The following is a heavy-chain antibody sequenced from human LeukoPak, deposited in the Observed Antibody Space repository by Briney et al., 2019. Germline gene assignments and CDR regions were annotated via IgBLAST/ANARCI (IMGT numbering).Heavy chain of an antibody. CDR2: ISYDGSNK. CDR3: ARKLVGATRXTFDY. J-gene: IGHJ4*02. D-gene: IGHD1-26*01. CDR1: GFTFSSYA. V-gene: IGHV3-30*04. Sequence: GGSLRLSCAASGFTFSSYAMHWVRQAPGKGLEWVAVISYDGSNKYYADSVKGRFTISRDNSKNTLYLQMNSLRAEDTAVYYCARKLVGATRXTFDYWGQGTLVTVSS.